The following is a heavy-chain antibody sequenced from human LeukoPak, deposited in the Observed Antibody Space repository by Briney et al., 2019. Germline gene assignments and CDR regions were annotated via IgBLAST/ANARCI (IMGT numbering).Heavy chain of an antibody. CDR2: INPSGGST. D-gene: IGHD3-10*01. Sequence: ASVKVSCKASGYTFTSYYTHWVRQAPGQGLEWMGIINPSGGSTSYAQKFQGRVTMTRDTSTSTVYMELSSLRSEDTAVYYCAAIFSSIIGWFDPWGQGTLVTVSS. V-gene: IGHV1-46*01. J-gene: IGHJ5*02. CDR1: GYTFTSYY. CDR3: AAIFSSIIGWFDP.